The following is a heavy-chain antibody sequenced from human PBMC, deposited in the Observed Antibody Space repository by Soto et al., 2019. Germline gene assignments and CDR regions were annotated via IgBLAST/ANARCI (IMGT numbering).Heavy chain of an antibody. V-gene: IGHV3-30*02. CDR2: ITYEGINK. CDR1: GFICADYG. Sequence: PRGSLRRGCAASGFICADYGMHWVRQAPGKGLEWVALITYEGINKYYADAVKGRFTISRDNAKNMVSLQMDSLRAEDTAVYYCAKARGANNWANYYGLDVWGQGTTVTVSS. J-gene: IGHJ6*02. CDR3: AKARGANNWANYYGLDV. D-gene: IGHD1-1*01.